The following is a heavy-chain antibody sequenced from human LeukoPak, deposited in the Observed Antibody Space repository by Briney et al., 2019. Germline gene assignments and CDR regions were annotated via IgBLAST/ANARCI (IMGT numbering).Heavy chain of an antibody. J-gene: IGHJ4*02. D-gene: IGHD6-19*01. CDR3: ARVAGSGWEGLDY. CDR2: IYYSGST. V-gene: IGHV4-31*03. CDR1: GGSISSGGYY. Sequence: SETLSLTCTVSGGSISSGGYYWSWIRQHPGKGLEWIGYIYYSGSTYYNPSLKSRVTISVDTSKNQFSLKLSSVTAADTAVYYYARVAGSGWEGLDYWGQGTLVTVSS.